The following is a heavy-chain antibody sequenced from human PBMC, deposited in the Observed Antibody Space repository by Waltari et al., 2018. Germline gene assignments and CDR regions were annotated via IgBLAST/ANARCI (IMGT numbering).Heavy chain of an antibody. CDR2: IYHSGST. CDR3: ARDSYDSSGYYYLGAFDI. J-gene: IGHJ3*02. Sequence: QVQLQESGPGLVKPSETLSLTCAVSGYSISSGYYWGWIRQPPGKGLEWIGSIYHSGSTNYNPSLKSRVTISVDTSKNQFSLKLSSVTAADTAVYYCARDSYDSSGYYYLGAFDIWGQGTMVTVSS. CDR1: GYSISSGYY. D-gene: IGHD3-22*01. V-gene: IGHV4-38-2*02.